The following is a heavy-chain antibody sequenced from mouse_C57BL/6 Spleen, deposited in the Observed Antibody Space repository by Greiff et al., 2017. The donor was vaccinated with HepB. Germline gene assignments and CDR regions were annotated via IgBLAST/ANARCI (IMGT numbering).Heavy chain of an antibody. Sequence: QVHVKQSGPELVKPGASVKISCKASGYSFTSYYIHWVKQRPGQGLEWIGWIYPGSGNTKYNEKFKGKATLTADTSSSTAYMQLSSLTSEDSAVYYGVFPLGRGLEYYFDYWGQGTTLTVSS. CDR1: GYSFTSYY. V-gene: IGHV1-66*01. J-gene: IGHJ2*01. CDR2: IYPGSGNT. CDR3: VFPLGRGLEYYFDY. D-gene: IGHD4-1*01.